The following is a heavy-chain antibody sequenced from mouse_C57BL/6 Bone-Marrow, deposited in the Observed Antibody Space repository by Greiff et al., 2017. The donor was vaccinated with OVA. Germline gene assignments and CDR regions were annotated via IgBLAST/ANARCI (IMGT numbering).Heavy chain of an antibody. CDR2: ISYDGSN. V-gene: IGHV3-6*01. CDR3: ARDGTFYAMDY. CDR1: GYSITSGYY. Sequence: DVQLQESGPGLVKPSQSLSLTCSVTGYSITSGYYWNWIRQFPGNKLEWMGYISYDGSNNYNPSLKNRISITRDTSKNQFFLKLHSVTPEDTDTYYCARDGTFYAMDYWGQGTSVTVSS. D-gene: IGHD1-1*02. J-gene: IGHJ4*01.